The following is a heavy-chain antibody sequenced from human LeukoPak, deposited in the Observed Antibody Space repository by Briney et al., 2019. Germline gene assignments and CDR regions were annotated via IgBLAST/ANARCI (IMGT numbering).Heavy chain of an antibody. CDR1: GFTFDDYA. D-gene: IGHD1-7*01. CDR3: AKEGWNYALDY. V-gene: IGHV3-9*03. J-gene: IGHJ4*02. Sequence: AGRSLRLPCTASGFTFDDYAMHWVRQAPGKGLEWVSGISWNSGSIGYADSVKGRSTISRDNAKNSLYLQMNSLRAEDMALYYCAKEGWNYALDYWGQGTLVTVSS. CDR2: ISWNSGSI.